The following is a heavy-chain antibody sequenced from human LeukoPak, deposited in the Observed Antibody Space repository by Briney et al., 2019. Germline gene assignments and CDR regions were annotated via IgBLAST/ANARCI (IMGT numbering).Heavy chain of an antibody. D-gene: IGHD3-3*01. Sequence: GGSLRLSCAASGFTFSSYAMSWVRQAPGKRLEWVSAISGSGGSTYYADSVKGRFTISRDNSKNTLYLQMNSLRAEDTAVYYCAKDSYDFWSGYYMFDYWGQGTLVTVSS. J-gene: IGHJ4*02. CDR3: AKDSYDFWSGYYMFDY. V-gene: IGHV3-23*01. CDR2: ISGSGGST. CDR1: GFTFSSYA.